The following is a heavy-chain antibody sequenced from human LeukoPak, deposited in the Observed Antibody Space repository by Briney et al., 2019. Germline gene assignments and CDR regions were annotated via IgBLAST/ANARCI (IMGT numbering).Heavy chain of an antibody. D-gene: IGHD2-15*01. J-gene: IGHJ5*02. CDR1: GYSSTSYC. V-gene: IGHV5-51*01. CDR3: ARRSICSGGSCSESYNWFDP. Sequence: GESLTISCKGSGYSSTSYCIGWVRQIPGKGLEWMGIIYPGDSDTRNSPSFQGQVSISVDKSISTAYLQWSSLKASDAAMYYCARRSICSGGSCSESYNWFDPWGQGTLVTVSS. CDR2: IYPGDSDT.